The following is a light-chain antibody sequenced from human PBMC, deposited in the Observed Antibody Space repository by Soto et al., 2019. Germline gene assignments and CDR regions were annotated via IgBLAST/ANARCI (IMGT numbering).Light chain of an antibody. Sequence: IQVTQSPSSLSASVGDRVTITCRASLDIRNELDWYQQKPGKAPKRLIYDASTLQDWVPSRFSGDWSGTEFTLTISSLQSEDFATYFCLQHKSYPWTFGQGTKV. CDR2: DAS. V-gene: IGKV1-17*01. CDR3: LQHKSYPWT. CDR1: LDIRNE. J-gene: IGKJ1*01.